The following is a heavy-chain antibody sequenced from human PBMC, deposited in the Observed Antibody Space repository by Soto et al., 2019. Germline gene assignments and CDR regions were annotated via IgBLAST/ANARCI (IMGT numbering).Heavy chain of an antibody. CDR2: INAGNGNT. D-gene: IGHD1-1*01. V-gene: IGHV1-3*01. CDR1: GYTFTSYA. J-gene: IGHJ6*02. CDR3: ARSRAHETGRPDYYYGMDV. Sequence: ASVKVSCKASGYTFTSYAMHWVRQAPGQRLEWVGWINAGNGNTKYSQKFQGRVTITRDTSASTAYMELSSLRSEDTAVYYCARSRAHETGRPDYYYGMDVWGQGTTVTVSS.